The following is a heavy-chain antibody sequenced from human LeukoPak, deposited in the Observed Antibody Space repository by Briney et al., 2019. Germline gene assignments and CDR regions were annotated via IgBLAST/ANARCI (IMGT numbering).Heavy chain of an antibody. V-gene: IGHV1-69*13. J-gene: IGHJ6*03. CDR3: ARVPGGCSGGSCYSGYYYYYMDV. D-gene: IGHD2-15*01. CDR2: IIPIFGTA. Sequence: SVKVSCKASGYTFTSYGISWVRQAPGQGLEWMGGIIPIFGTANYAQKFQGRVTITADESTSTAYMELSSLRSEDTAVYYCARVPGGCSGGSCYSGYYYYYMDVWGKGTTVTISS. CDR1: GYTFTSYG.